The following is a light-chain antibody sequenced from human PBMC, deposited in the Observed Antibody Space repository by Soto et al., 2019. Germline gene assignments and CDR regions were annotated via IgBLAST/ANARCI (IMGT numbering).Light chain of an antibody. CDR3: HQYNDWPRFT. V-gene: IGKV3-15*01. J-gene: IGKJ3*01. CDR2: GAS. Sequence: EIVMTQSPATLSVSPGERATLSCRASQTVSSNLAWYQQKPGQAPRLLIYGASTRATGIPARFSGSGSGTEFTLTISSLQSEDLAVYYCHQYNDWPRFTFGTGTKVDIK. CDR1: QTVSSN.